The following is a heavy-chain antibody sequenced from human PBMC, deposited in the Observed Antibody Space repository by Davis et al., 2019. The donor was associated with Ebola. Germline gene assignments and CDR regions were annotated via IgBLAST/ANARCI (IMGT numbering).Heavy chain of an antibody. J-gene: IGHJ1*01. CDR3: ARDASHIAAAH. CDR2: MNPNGGNA. D-gene: IGHD5-12*01. V-gene: IGHV1-8*01. CDR1: GYTFTSHD. Sequence: AASVKVSCKASGYTFTSHDINWVRQAPGQGLEWMGWMNPNGGNAGYAQKFQGRVTMTRNTSIRTAYMELSSLRSEDTAMYYCARDASHIAAAHWGQGTLVTVSS.